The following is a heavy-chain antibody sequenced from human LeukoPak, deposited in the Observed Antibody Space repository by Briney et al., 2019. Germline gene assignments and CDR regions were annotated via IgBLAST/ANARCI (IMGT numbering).Heavy chain of an antibody. CDR2: IYTSGST. D-gene: IGHD5-12*01. J-gene: IGHJ6*03. CDR1: GFTFSDYY. Sequence: PGGSLRLSCAASGFTFSDYYMSWIRQPAGKGLEWIGRIYTSGSTNYNPSLKSRVTMSVDTSKNQFSLKLSSVTAADTAVYYCARDRSAYDYDKRWLYYYMDVWGKGTTVTISS. V-gene: IGHV4-4*07. CDR3: ARDRSAYDYDKRWLYYYMDV.